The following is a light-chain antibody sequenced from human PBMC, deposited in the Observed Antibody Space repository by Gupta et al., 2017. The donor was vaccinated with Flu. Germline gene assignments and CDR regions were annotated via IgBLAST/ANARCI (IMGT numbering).Light chain of an antibody. V-gene: IGKV1-39*01. CDR2: ATS. J-gene: IGKJ1*01. CDR3: QQTYRTPRT. Sequence: DIQMTQSPSSLSASVGDRVTITCRASQSISNYLDWYQQKPGKAPKLLISATSTLRSGVPSRFSGSGTATDFTLTISSLQPEDFATYYCQQTYRTPRTFGQGTKVEI. CDR1: QSISNY.